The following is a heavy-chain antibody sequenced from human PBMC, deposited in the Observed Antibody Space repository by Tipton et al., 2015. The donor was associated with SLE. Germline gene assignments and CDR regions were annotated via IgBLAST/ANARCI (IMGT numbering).Heavy chain of an antibody. D-gene: IGHD4-23*01. V-gene: IGHV4-59*11. CDR2: IHYSGST. J-gene: IGHJ6*03. Sequence: TLSLTCTVSGGSISGHYWSWIRQPPGKRPEWVGYIHYSGSTNYNPSLKSRVTISVDTSKNQFSLKLSSVTAADTAVYYCARGIGGPYYYYYMDVWGKGTTVTVSS. CDR1: GGSISGHY. CDR3: ARGIGGPYYYYYMDV.